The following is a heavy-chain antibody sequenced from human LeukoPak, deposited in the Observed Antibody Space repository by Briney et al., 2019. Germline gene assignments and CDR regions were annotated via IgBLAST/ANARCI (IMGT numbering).Heavy chain of an antibody. CDR2: IAYDGSNK. V-gene: IGHV3-7*02. CDR3: ANLGHAD. CDR1: RFTVCTAW. Sequence: GGCLRLSCAASRFTVCTAWMRSGRQAPGEGLEWGVTIAYDGSNKNYVDSVKGRFSISRDNATNSLYLQMNRLKVEETAVYYCANLGHADGGQGTLDTVSS. D-gene: IGHD2-2*01. J-gene: IGHJ4*02.